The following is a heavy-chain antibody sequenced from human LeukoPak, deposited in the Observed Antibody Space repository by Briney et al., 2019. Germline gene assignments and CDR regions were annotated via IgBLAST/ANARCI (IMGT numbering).Heavy chain of an antibody. V-gene: IGHV4-39*01. J-gene: IGHJ4*02. Sequence: SETLSLTCTVSGGSISSSSYYWGWIRQPPGKGLEWIGSIYYSGSTYYNPSLKSRVTISVDTSKNQFSLKRSSVTAADTAVYYCARLREYFGVALFDYWGQGTLVTVSS. CDR3: ARLREYFGVALFDY. CDR2: IYYSGST. CDR1: GGSISSSSYY. D-gene: IGHD3-3*01.